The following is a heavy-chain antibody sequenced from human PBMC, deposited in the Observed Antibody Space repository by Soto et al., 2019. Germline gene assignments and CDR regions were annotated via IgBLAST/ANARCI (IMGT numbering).Heavy chain of an antibody. CDR3: ARDGPYYYSMDA. CDR1: GDSISNSDYY. J-gene: IGHJ6*02. V-gene: IGHV4-30-4*01. Sequence: SETLSLTCTVSGDSISNSDYYWNWIRQSPGKGLEWIASIDYSGSTYYNPSLKSRVVISADTSKNLFSLKLRSVSAADTAVYFCARDGPYYYSMDAWGQGTTVTVSS. CDR2: IDYSGST.